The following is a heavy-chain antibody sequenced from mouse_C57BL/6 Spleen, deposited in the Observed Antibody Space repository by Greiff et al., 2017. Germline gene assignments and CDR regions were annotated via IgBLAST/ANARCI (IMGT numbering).Heavy chain of an antibody. Sequence: QVQLQQPGAELVKPGASVKVSCKASGYTFTSYWMHWVKQRPGQGLEWIGRLHPSDSDTNYNQKFKGKATLTVDKSSSTDYMQLSSLTSEDSAVYYCAIGSSGYGSYFDYWGQGTTLTVSS. J-gene: IGHJ2*01. D-gene: IGHD3-2*02. CDR3: AIGSSGYGSYFDY. CDR1: GYTFTSYW. V-gene: IGHV1-74*01. CDR2: LHPSDSDT.